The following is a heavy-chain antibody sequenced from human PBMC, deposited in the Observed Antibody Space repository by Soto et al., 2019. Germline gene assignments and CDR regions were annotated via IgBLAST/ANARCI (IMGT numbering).Heavy chain of an antibody. CDR3: ARVGSVVRGVIDYFALDY. Sequence: QVQLQQWGAGLLKPSETLSLTCAVYGGSFSGYYWSWIRQPPGKGLEWIGEINHSGSTNYNPSLRRRVTISVDTSKNQSSLKLGSVTASDTAVYYCARVGSVVRGVIDYFALDYWGQGTLVTVSS. CDR2: INHSGST. J-gene: IGHJ4*02. CDR1: GGSFSGYY. D-gene: IGHD3-10*01. V-gene: IGHV4-34*01.